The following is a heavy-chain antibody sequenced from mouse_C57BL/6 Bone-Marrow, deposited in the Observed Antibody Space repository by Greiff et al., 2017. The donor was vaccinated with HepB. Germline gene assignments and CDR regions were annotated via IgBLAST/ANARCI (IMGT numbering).Heavy chain of an antibody. D-gene: IGHD1-1*01. CDR3: ARENGYYGSYCAMDY. J-gene: IGHJ4*01. CDR2: IYPGTSST. V-gene: IGHV1-55*01. CDR1: GYTFTSYW. Sequence: VQLQQSGAELVKPGASVKMSCKASGYTFTSYWITWVKQRPGQGLEWIGDIYPGTSSTNYNEKFKSKATLTIDTSSSTAYMQLSSLTSKDSAVYYCARENGYYGSYCAMDYWGQGTSVTVTA.